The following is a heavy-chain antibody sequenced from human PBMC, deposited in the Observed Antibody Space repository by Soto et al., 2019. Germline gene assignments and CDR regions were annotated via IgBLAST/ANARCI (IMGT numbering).Heavy chain of an antibody. V-gene: IGHV1-46*01. CDR2: INPSGDTT. CDR3: ARDWELGY. J-gene: IGHJ4*02. D-gene: IGHD3-10*01. Sequence: QVQLVQSGAEVKKPGASVKVSCKASGYTFTSYYMHWVRQAPGQGLEWMGVINPSGDTTTFAQKRQGRVTMTRDTSTSTVYMEVSSLRSEDTAMYYCARDWELGYWGQGTLVTVSS. CDR1: GYTFTSYY.